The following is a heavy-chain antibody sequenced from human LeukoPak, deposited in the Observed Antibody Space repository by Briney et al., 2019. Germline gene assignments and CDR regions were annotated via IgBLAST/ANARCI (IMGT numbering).Heavy chain of an antibody. D-gene: IGHD6-19*01. CDR1: GFTVSSNY. V-gene: IGHV3-53*04. CDR2: IYSAGNT. Sequence: GGSLRLSCVASGFTVSSNYMSWVRQAPGKGLEWVSVIYSAGNTYYSESAKGRFTISRHNSENTLYLHMNSLRVEDTAVYFCARGGTPGYSSGRIDYWGQGTLVTVSS. CDR3: ARGGTPGYSSGRIDY. J-gene: IGHJ4*02.